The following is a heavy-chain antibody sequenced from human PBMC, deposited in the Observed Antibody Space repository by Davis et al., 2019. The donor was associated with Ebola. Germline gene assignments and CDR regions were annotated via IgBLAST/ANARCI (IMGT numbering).Heavy chain of an antibody. Sequence: AASVKVSCKASGYTFTSYGISWVRQAPGQGLEWMGWISAYNSDTNYPQKLQGRVTMTTDTSTTTAYMELRSLRSDDTAVYYCARAEGYCTSTTCYILYGMDVWGQGTTVTVSS. CDR3: ARAEGYCTSTTCYILYGMDV. J-gene: IGHJ6*02. V-gene: IGHV1-18*01. CDR1: GYTFTSYG. CDR2: ISAYNSDT. D-gene: IGHD2-2*02.